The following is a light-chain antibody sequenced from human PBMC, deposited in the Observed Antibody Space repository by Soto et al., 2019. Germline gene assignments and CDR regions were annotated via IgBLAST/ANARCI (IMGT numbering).Light chain of an antibody. CDR3: KEYDQWPTKP. J-gene: IGKJ1*01. CDR2: GAS. CDR1: HSFTSY. Sequence: EVFMTHSPATLSVSPLERATLSCRSSHSFTSYLACFQQKPCQSPRLLIYGASTRATGIPARFSGIGSGTEFTLNISSLQSEDYAIYSCKEYDQWPTKPFGKGNXVEIK. V-gene: IGKV3-15*01.